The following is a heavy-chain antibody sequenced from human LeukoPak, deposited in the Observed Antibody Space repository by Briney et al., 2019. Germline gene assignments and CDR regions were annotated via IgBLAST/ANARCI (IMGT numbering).Heavy chain of an antibody. J-gene: IGHJ4*02. CDR1: GFTFDDYA. CDR3: AKGDLDTAIVTDLFDY. D-gene: IGHD5-18*01. CDR2: ISWNSGSI. Sequence: GGSLRLSCAASGFTFDDYAMHWVRQAPGKGLEWVSGISWNSGSIGYADSVKGRFTISRDNAKNSLYLQMNSLRAEDTALYYCAKGDLDTAIVTDLFDYWGQGTLVAVSS. V-gene: IGHV3-9*01.